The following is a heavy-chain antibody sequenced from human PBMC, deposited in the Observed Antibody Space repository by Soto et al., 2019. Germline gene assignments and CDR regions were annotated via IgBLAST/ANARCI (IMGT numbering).Heavy chain of an antibody. D-gene: IGHD2-15*01. CDR3: ARAQPRYCSVGSCYHWFDP. J-gene: IGHJ5*02. Sequence: ASVKVSCKASGYTFTSYGISWVRQAPGQGLEWMGWISAYNGNTNYAQKLQGRVTMTTDTSTSTAYMELRSLRSDDTAVYYCARAQPRYCSVGSCYHWFDPWGQGTLVIVSS. CDR2: ISAYNGNT. CDR1: GYTFTSYG. V-gene: IGHV1-18*01.